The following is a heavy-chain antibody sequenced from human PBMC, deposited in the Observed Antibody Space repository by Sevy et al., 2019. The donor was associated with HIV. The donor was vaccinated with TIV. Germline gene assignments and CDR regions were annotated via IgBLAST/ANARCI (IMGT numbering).Heavy chain of an antibody. Sequence: GGSLRLSCAASGFTFSSYSMNWVRQAPGKGLEWVSSISSSSSYIYYADSVKGRFTISRDNAKNSLYLQMNSLRAEDTAVYYCARVGFGELLFVNAFDIWGQGTMVTVSS. CDR3: ARVGFGELLFVNAFDI. V-gene: IGHV3-21*01. J-gene: IGHJ3*02. D-gene: IGHD3-10*01. CDR2: ISSSSSYI. CDR1: GFTFSSYS.